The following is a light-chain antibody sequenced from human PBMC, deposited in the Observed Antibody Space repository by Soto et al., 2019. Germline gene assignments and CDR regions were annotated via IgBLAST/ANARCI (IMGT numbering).Light chain of an antibody. CDR2: AAS. V-gene: IGKV1-33*01. CDR1: QDISQY. CDR3: QHYDNIPYS. J-gene: IGKJ2*03. Sequence: DTPMTQSPSSLSASVGDRVTITCQASQDISQYLNWYQHKPGKAPKLLIYAASNLETGVPSGFSGSGSATDFTFTISSLQPEDIATYYCQHYDNIPYSFGQGTKLEIK.